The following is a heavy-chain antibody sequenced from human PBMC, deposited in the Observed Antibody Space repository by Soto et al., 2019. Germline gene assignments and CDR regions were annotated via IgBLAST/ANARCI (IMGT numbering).Heavy chain of an antibody. J-gene: IGHJ4*02. D-gene: IGHD3-10*01. CDR1: GFTFSSYS. CDR3: AQRWFGELYTLDY. Sequence: PGGSLRLSCAASGFTFSSYSMSWVRQAPGKGLEWVSAISGTGGSTFYADSVKGRFTISRDNSNNTLYLQMNSLRADDTAVYYCAQRWFGELYTLDYWGQGALVTVSS. V-gene: IGHV3-23*01. CDR2: ISGTGGST.